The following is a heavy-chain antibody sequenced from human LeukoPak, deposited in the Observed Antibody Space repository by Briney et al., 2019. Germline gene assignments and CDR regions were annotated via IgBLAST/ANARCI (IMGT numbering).Heavy chain of an antibody. CDR2: IGSSGSYT. J-gene: IGHJ4*02. CDR3: ARDIKGIAY. CDR1: GFTFSDYY. V-gene: IGHV3-11*05. D-gene: IGHD6-13*01. Sequence: GGSLRLSCAASGFTFSDYYMSWIRQAPGKGLEWVSYIGSSGSYTNYADSVKGRFTISRDNAQNSLFLQMNSLRAEDTAVYYCARDIKGIAYWGQGTLVTVSS.